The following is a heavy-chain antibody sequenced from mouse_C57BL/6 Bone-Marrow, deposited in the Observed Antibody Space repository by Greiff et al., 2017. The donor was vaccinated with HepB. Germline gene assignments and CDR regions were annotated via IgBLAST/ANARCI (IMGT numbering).Heavy chain of an antibody. D-gene: IGHD2-3*01. Sequence: EVQRVESGGGLVQPGGSMKLSCAASGFTFSDAWMDWVRQSPEKGLEWVAEIRNKANNHATYYAESVKGRFTISRDDSKSSVYLQMNSLRAEDTGIYYCTSIYDGYSYWYFDVWGTGTTVTVSS. J-gene: IGHJ1*03. CDR1: GFTFSDAW. CDR3: TSIYDGYSYWYFDV. CDR2: IRNKANNHAT. V-gene: IGHV6-6*01.